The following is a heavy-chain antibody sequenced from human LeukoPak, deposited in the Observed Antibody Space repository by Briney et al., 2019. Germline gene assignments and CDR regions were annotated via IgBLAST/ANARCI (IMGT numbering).Heavy chain of an antibody. CDR2: INHSGST. CDR1: GGSFSGYC. CDR3: ARDAGGAEIHYYDSSGYYKD. J-gene: IGHJ4*02. D-gene: IGHD3-22*01. Sequence: SETLSLTCAVYGGSFSGYCWSWIRQPPGKGLEWIGEINHSGSTNYNPSLKSRVTISVDTSKNQFSLKLSSVTAADTAVYYCARDAGGAEIHYYDSSGYYKDWGQGTLVTVSS. V-gene: IGHV4-34*01.